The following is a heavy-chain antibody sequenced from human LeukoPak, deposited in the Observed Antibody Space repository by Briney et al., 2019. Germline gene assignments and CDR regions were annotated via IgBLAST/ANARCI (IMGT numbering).Heavy chain of an antibody. CDR3: ARGPGSRGIFDY. CDR1: RFTSSGFW. D-gene: IGHD3-10*01. CDR2: INSDGSEG. J-gene: IGHJ4*02. Sequence: GGSLRLSCAVSRFTSSGFWMSWSRQAPGKGLEWVASINSDGSEGYYADVVKGRFTISRDNSKNTLYLQMNGLRAEDTAVYYCARGPGSRGIFDYWGQGTLVTVSS. V-gene: IGHV3-7*03.